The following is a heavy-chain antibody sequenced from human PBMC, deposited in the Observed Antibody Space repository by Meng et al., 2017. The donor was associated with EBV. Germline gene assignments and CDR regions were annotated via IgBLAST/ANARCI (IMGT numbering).Heavy chain of an antibody. V-gene: IGHV1-2*06. CDR2: INPNSGGT. CDR1: GYTSTGYY. D-gene: IGHD6-19*01. CDR3: ARVGIAVAGTGDY. Sequence: QWLRMHYGDEVKKPGASVKCSCKAPGYTSTGYYMNWVRQAPGQGLEWMGRINPNSGGTNYAQKFQGRVTMTRDTSISTAYMELSRLRSDDTAVYYCARVGIAVAGTGDYWGQGTLVTVSS. J-gene: IGHJ4*02.